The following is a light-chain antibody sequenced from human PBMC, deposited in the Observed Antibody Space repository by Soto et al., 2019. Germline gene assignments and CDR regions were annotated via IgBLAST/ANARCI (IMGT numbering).Light chain of an antibody. CDR2: GTS. CDR3: HQHSNSPRLT. Sequence: EIVLTQSPGTLSLSPGERATLSCRASQSVSNKYLAWYQQKPGQAPRLLIYGTSNRATGLPARFSGSGSGTDFTLTISRLEPEDFVVYYCHQHSNSPRLTFGVGTQVAIK. J-gene: IGKJ4*01. V-gene: IGKV3-20*01. CDR1: QSVSNKY.